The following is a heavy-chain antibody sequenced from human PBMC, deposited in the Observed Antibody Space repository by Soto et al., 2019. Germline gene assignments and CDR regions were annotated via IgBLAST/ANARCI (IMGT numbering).Heavy chain of an antibody. D-gene: IGHD3-10*01. V-gene: IGHV3-23*01. J-gene: IGHJ5*02. CDR2: ISGSGGRT. CDR1: GFTFSSYA. Sequence: GGSLRLSCAASGFTFSSYAMSWVRQAPGKGLEWVSAISGSGGRTYYADSVKGRFTISRDNSKNTLYLQMNSLRAEDTAVYYCATVLEAGVPGYWFDPWRQGPMVTVSP. CDR3: ATVLEAGVPGYWFDP.